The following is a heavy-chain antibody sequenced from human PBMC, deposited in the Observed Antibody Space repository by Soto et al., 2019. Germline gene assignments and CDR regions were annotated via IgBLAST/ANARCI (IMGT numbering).Heavy chain of an antibody. V-gene: IGHV3-30-3*01. Sequence: LRLSCAASGFTFSSYAMHWVRQAPGKGLEWVAVISYDGSNKYYADSVKGRFTISRDNSKNTLYLQMNSLRAEDTAGYYCGRDPDDISGYHSPYYGMDVWGQGTTVTVS. CDR1: GFTFSSYA. D-gene: IGHD3-22*01. CDR2: ISYDGSNK. CDR3: GRDPDDISGYHSPYYGMDV. J-gene: IGHJ6*02.